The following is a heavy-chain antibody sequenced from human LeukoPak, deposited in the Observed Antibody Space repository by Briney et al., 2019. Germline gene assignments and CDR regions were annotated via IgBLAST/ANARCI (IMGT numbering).Heavy chain of an antibody. CDR3: GHSLAGIVVAHFDY. CDR2: IYWDDDK. V-gene: IGHV2-5*02. J-gene: IGHJ4*02. Sequence: SGPTLVKPTQTLTLTCTFSGISLNTSGVGVGWIRQPPGKALEWLALIYWDDDKSYSPSLKGRLTITKDTSKNQVVLTMTNMGPVDTATYYCGHSLAGIVVAHFDYWGQGTLVTVSS. D-gene: IGHD3-22*01. CDR1: GISLNTSGVG.